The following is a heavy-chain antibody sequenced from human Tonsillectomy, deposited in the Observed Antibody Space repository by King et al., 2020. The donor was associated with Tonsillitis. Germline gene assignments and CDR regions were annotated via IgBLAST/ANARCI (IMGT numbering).Heavy chain of an antibody. D-gene: IGHD6-6*01. CDR1: GFSFSGYA. CDR3: AKSEYSSSKGWFDP. V-gene: IGHV3-23*04. CDR2: LTNSGGTA. Sequence: VQLVESGGGLVQPGGALRLSCAVSGFSFSGYAMTWVRQAPGKGLEWVSTLTNSGGTAYYADSVKGRFTISRDNSKNALYLQMNGLRAEDTAVYYCAKSEYSSSKGWFDPWGQGTLVTVSS. J-gene: IGHJ5*02.